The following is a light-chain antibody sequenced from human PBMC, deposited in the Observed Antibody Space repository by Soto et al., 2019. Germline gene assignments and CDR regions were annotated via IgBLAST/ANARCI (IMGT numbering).Light chain of an antibody. CDR2: TAS. CDR3: QQTYTFPWT. J-gene: IGKJ1*01. CDR1: QRISDY. V-gene: IGKV1-39*01. Sequence: DIRVTQSPSSLSASVGDIVTITCRASQRISDYLSWFQHKPGEAPKLLIYTASSLQGGVPLRFSGAGSRTDFSLTISGLQPEDSATYYCQQTYTFPWTFGQGTKVDIK.